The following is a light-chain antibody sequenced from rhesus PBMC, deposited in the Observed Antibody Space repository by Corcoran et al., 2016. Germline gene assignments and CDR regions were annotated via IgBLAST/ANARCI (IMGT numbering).Light chain of an antibody. CDR3: QQYSKWPLT. J-gene: IGKJ4*01. Sequence: EIVLTQSPATLSLSPGERATLSCRASQSVSSRLAWYQQKPGPAPGLLIYDASRRATGIPDRVSGSGSGTDCTLTISSLESEDVGVYYCQQYSKWPLTFGGGTKVEFK. CDR1: QSVSSR. V-gene: IGKV3-35*01. CDR2: DAS.